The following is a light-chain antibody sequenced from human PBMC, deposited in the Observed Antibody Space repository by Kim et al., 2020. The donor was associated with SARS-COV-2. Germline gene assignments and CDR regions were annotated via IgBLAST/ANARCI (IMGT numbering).Light chain of an antibody. CDR3: QAWDSSNVV. J-gene: IGLJ2*01. CDR1: KLGDKY. CDR2: QDS. V-gene: IGLV3-1*01. Sequence: SYELTQPLSVSVSPGQTASITCSGDKLGDKYACWYQQKPGQSPVLVIYQDSKRPSGIPERFSGSNSGNTATLTISGTQAMDEADYYCQAWDSSNVVFGGGTQLTVL.